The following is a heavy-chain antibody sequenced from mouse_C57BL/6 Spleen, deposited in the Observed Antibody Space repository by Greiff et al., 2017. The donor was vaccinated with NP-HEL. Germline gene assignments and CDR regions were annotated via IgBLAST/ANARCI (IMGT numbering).Heavy chain of an antibody. CDR3: ARNYDYDPYYAMDY. D-gene: IGHD2-4*01. J-gene: IGHJ4*01. CDR1: GYTFTSYW. CDR2: IYPGSGST. Sequence: VQLQQPGAELVKPGASVKMSCKASGYTFTSYWITWVKQRPGQGLEWIGDIYPGSGSTNYNEKFKSKATLTVDTSSSTAYMQLSSLTSEDSAVDYCARNYDYDPYYAMDYWGQGTSVTVSS. V-gene: IGHV1-55*01.